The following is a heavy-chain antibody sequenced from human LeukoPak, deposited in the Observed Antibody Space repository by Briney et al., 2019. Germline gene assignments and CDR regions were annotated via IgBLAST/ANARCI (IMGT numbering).Heavy chain of an antibody. CDR2: ISSGNHM. D-gene: IGHD7-27*01. CDR1: GFTFSSYA. Sequence: GGSLRLSCVASGFTFSSYAMNWVRQAPGKGLEWVSSISSGNHMYYAVSVKGRFTISRDDAKNSLYLQMNSLRAEDTAFYYCARDDNWGFDYWGQGALVTVSS. J-gene: IGHJ4*02. V-gene: IGHV3-69-1*01. CDR3: ARDDNWGFDY.